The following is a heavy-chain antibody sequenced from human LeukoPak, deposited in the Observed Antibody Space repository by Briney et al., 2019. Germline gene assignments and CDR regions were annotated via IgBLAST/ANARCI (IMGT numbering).Heavy chain of an antibody. Sequence: ASVKVSCKASGYTFTSYDINWVRQATGQGLEWMGWMNPNSGNTGYAQKFQGSVTITRNTSISTAYMELSSLRSEDTAVYYCAGGSTSSGFDPWGQGTLVTVSS. CDR2: MNPNSGNT. V-gene: IGHV1-8*03. D-gene: IGHD2-2*01. CDR1: GYTFTSYD. CDR3: AGGSTSSGFDP. J-gene: IGHJ5*02.